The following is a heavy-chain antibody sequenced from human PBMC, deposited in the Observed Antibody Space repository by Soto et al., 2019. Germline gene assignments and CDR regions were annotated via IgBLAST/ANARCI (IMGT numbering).Heavy chain of an antibody. CDR3: ARERQLVNYSYYGMDV. CDR1: GFTFSSYA. J-gene: IGHJ6*02. Sequence: QVQLVESGGGVVQPGRSLRLSCAASGFTFSSYAMHWVRQAPGKGLEWVAVISYDGSNKYYADSVKGRFTISRDNSKNTLYRQMNRLRADDMVVYYCARERQLVNYSYYGMDVWGQGTTVTVSS. V-gene: IGHV3-30-3*01. D-gene: IGHD6-6*01. CDR2: ISYDGSNK.